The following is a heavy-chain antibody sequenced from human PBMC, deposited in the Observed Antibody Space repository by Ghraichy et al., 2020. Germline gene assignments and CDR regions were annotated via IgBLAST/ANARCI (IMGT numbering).Heavy chain of an antibody. V-gene: IGHV4-59*08. Sequence: IYYSGSTNYNPSLKSRVTISVDTSKNQFSLKLSSVTAADTAVYYCARLVQLRDYYYGMDVWGQGTTVTVSS. D-gene: IGHD5-18*01. J-gene: IGHJ6*02. CDR3: ARLVQLRDYYYGMDV. CDR2: IYYSGST.